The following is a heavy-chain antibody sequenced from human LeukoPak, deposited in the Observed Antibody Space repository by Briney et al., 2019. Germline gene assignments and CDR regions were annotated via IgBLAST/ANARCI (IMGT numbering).Heavy chain of an antibody. CDR2: IKKDGSET. Sequence: PGGSLRLSCTASGFTISSYWMNWVRQAPGKGLEWVANIKKDGSETYYVDSLKGRFTITRDNAKNSLYLQMNSLRAEDTAVYYCAGGGGWLTDYWGQGTLVTVSS. D-gene: IGHD6-19*01. CDR1: GFTISSYW. J-gene: IGHJ4*02. V-gene: IGHV3-7*05. CDR3: AGGGGWLTDY.